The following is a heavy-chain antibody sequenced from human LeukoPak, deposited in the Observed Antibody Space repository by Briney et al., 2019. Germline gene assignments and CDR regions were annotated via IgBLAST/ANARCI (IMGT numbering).Heavy chain of an antibody. CDR3: ASSTVAGTPEVDY. J-gene: IGHJ4*02. D-gene: IGHD6-19*01. CDR2: IIPILGTA. V-gene: IGHV1-69*10. Sequence: EASVKVSCKASGGTFSSYAISWVRQAPGQGLEWMGGIIPILGTANYAQKFQGRVTITADKSTSTAYMELSSLRSEDTAVYYCASSTVAGTPEVDYWGQGTLVTVSS. CDR1: GGTFSSYA.